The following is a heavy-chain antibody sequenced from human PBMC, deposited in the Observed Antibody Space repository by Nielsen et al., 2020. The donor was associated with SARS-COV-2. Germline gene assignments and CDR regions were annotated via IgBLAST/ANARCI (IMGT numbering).Heavy chain of an antibody. D-gene: IGHD4-17*01. J-gene: IGHJ4*02. CDR2: IYTSGST. V-gene: IGHV4-4*07. CDR3: ARLNGDYAVGYYFDY. CDR1: GGSISSYY. Sequence: GSLRLSCTVSGGSISSYYRSWIRQPAGKGLEWIGRIYTSGSTNYNPSLKSRVTMSVDTSKNQFSLKLSSVTAADTAVYYCARLNGDYAVGYYFDYWGQGTLVTVSS.